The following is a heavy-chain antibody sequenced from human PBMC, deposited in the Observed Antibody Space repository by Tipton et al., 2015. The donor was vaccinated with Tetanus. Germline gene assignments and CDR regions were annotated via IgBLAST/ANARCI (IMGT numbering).Heavy chain of an antibody. J-gene: IGHJ4*02. Sequence: TLSLTCTVSGGSIRSDYWSWIRQPPGKGLEWIGSVYAVGDFGSTTYNPSLKSRVTISVDTSKNQFSLKMSSMTAGDTAGEYGARGPRSINYGRDNWGQGTRENGSS. CDR3: ARGPRSINYGRDN. CDR2: VYAVGDFGST. V-gene: IGHV4-59*01. CDR1: GGSIRSDY. D-gene: IGHD3-10*01.